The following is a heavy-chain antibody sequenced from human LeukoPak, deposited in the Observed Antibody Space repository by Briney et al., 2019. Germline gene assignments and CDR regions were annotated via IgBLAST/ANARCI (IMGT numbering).Heavy chain of an antibody. CDR1: GFTFSSYS. D-gene: IGHD1-1*01. J-gene: IGHJ3*02. Sequence: GGSLRLSCAASGFTFSSYSMNWVRQAPGKGLEWVSSMNPVYYADSVKGRFTISRDDSKNTLFLQMNSLRAEDTAIYYYAKDSFPQNGIFDALDIWGQGTMVTVYS. V-gene: IGHV3-23*01. CDR3: AKDSFPQNGIFDALDI. CDR2: MNPV.